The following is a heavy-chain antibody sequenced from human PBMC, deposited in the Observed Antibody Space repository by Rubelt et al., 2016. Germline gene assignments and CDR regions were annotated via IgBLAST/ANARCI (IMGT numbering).Heavy chain of an antibody. D-gene: IGHD6-19*01. CDR3: ARDQWLVPNFNWFDP. Sequence: QVQLQESGPGLVKPSETLSLTCTVSGGSISSYYWSWIRQPPGKGLEWIGYIYYSGSTNYNPSLKSRVTISVDTSKNQFSLKLSSVTAADTAVYYCARDQWLVPNFNWFDPWGQGTLVTVSS. V-gene: IGHV4-59*12. CDR1: GGSISSYY. J-gene: IGHJ5*02. CDR2: IYYSGST.